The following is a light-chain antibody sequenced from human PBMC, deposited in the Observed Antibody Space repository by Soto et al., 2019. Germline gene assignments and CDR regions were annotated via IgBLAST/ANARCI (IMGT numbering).Light chain of an antibody. Sequence: QSALTQPPSASGSPGQSVTISCTGTSSDVGGYNYVSWYQQHPGKAPKLMIYEVTKRPSGVPDRFSGSKSGNTASLTVSGLQAEDEADYYCSSYAGSNLVVFGGGTKLPS. CDR1: SSDVGGYNY. CDR2: EVT. CDR3: SSYAGSNLVV. V-gene: IGLV2-8*01. J-gene: IGLJ2*01.